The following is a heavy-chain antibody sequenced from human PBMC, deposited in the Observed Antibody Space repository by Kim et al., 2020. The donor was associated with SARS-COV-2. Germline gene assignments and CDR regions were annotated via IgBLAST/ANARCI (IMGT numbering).Heavy chain of an antibody. J-gene: IGHJ4*02. Sequence: ASVKVSCKASGYTFTGYYMHWVRQAPGQGLEWMGWINPNSGGTNYAQKFQGRVTMTRDTSISTAYMELSRLRSDDTAVYYCARAGGYCSSTSCWYYFDYWGQGTLVTVSS. CDR3: ARAGGYCSSTSCWYYFDY. D-gene: IGHD2-2*01. V-gene: IGHV1-2*02. CDR1: GYTFTGYY. CDR2: INPNSGGT.